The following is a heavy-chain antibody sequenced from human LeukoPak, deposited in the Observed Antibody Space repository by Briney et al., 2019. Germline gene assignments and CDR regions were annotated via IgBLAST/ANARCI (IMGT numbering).Heavy chain of an antibody. Sequence: GGSLRLSCAASGFTFSSYAMHWVRQAPGKGLEWVAVISYDGSNKYYADSVKGRFAISRDNSKNTLYLQMNSLRAEDTAVYYCASRDHWRDYYDSSAEYFQHWGQGTLVTVSS. CDR1: GFTFSSYA. CDR3: ASRDHWRDYYDSSAEYFQH. CDR2: ISYDGSNK. J-gene: IGHJ1*01. D-gene: IGHD3-22*01. V-gene: IGHV3-30*09.